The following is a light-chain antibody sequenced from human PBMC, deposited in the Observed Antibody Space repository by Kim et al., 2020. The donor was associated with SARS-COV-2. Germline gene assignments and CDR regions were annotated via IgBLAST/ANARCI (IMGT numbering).Light chain of an antibody. V-gene: IGLV2-14*03. CDR1: SNDVCAFDY. Sequence: GQSITISCARTSNDVCAFDYLSWYQQHPGEAPKLMIYDVSKRPSGVSSRFSGSKSDNTASLTIAGLQAEDEADYYCCSHTISSTWVFGAGTQLTVL. CDR3: CSHTISSTWV. CDR2: DVS. J-gene: IGLJ3*02.